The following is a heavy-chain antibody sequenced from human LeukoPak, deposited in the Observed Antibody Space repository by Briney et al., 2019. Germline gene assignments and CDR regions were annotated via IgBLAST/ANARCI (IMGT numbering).Heavy chain of an antibody. J-gene: IGHJ4*02. CDR3: ARAGDSPSIAAADY. CDR2: IYTSGST. CDR1: GGSISSYY. Sequence: SETLSLTCTVSGGSISSYYWSWIRQPAGKGLEWIGRIYTSGSTNYNPSLKSRVTISVDKSKNQFSLRLSSVTAADTAVYYCARAGDSPSIAAADYWGQGTLVTVSS. D-gene: IGHD6-13*01. V-gene: IGHV4-4*07.